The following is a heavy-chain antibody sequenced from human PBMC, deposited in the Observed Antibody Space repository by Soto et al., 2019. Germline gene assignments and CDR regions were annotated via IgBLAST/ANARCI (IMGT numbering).Heavy chain of an antibody. V-gene: IGHV4-4*02. CDR1: GGSISSSNW. CDR3: ASQAAAGTNYYYGMDV. J-gene: IGHJ6*02. CDR2: IYHSGST. Sequence: PSETLSLTCAVSGGSISSSNWCSWVRQPPGKGLEWVGEIYHSGSTSYNPSLKSRVTITVDQSKNQSSLKLSSVTAADTAVYYCASQAAAGTNYYYGMDVWGQGTTVTVSS. D-gene: IGHD6-13*01.